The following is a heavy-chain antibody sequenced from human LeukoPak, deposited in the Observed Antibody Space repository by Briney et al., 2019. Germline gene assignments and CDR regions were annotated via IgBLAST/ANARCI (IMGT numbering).Heavy chain of an antibody. CDR3: ASFLAYCGGDCYSDFDY. V-gene: IGHV3-30-3*01. Sequence: PGRSLRLSCAASGFTFSSYAMHWVRQAPGKGLEWVAVISYDGSNKYYADSVKGRFTISRDNPKNTLYLQMNSLRAEDTAVYYCASFLAYCGGDCYSDFDYWGQGTLVTVSS. CDR2: ISYDGSNK. D-gene: IGHD2-21*02. CDR1: GFTFSSYA. J-gene: IGHJ4*02.